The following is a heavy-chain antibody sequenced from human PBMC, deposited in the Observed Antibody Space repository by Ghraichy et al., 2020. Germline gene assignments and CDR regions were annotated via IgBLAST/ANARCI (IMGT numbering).Heavy chain of an antibody. CDR2: ISPNAGDT. CDR1: GFPFSSFA. V-gene: IGHV3-23*01. D-gene: IGHD3-10*01. CDR3: AKDPVLRYFYYGMDV. Sequence: GGSLRLSCAASGFPFSSFAMPWVRQAPGKGLEWVSSISPNAGDTYYADSVKGRFTISRDNSKDTLYLQMNSLRAEDTAVYYCAKDPVLRYFYYGMDVWGQGTTVTVSS. J-gene: IGHJ6*02.